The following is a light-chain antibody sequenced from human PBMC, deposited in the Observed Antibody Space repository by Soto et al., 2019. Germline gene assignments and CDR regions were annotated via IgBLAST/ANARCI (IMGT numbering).Light chain of an antibody. Sequence: EIVMTQSPATLYVSPGERATLSCRASQSVSSNLAWYQQKPGQAPRLLIYGASTRATGIPARFSGSGSGTEFTLTISSLQSEDFAVYYCQQYNNWPPKFGQGTKLEIK. V-gene: IGKV3-15*01. CDR3: QQYNNWPPK. CDR2: GAS. CDR1: QSVSSN. J-gene: IGKJ2*01.